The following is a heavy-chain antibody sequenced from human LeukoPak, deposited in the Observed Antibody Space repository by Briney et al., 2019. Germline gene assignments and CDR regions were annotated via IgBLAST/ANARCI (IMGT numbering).Heavy chain of an antibody. V-gene: IGHV3-9*01. J-gene: IGHJ4*02. CDR1: GFTFDEYA. Sequence: GGSLRLSCEASGFTFDEYAMHWVRQVPGKGLEWVSGISWDSGSIGYADSVKGRFTVSRDNAKNSLYLQMSSLTAADTAVYYCAKDRSIGTYYTFDHWGQGTLVTVSS. CDR3: AKDRSIGTYYTFDH. CDR2: ISWDSGSI. D-gene: IGHD1-26*01.